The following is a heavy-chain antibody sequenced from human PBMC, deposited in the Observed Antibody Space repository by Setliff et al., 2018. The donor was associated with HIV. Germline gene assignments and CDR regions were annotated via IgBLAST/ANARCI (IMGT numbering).Heavy chain of an antibody. V-gene: IGHV4-39*01. CDR1: GGSASNSRYY. D-gene: IGHD3-10*01. CDR3: ARHRQISDWFDP. CDR2: MNSKGES. Sequence: SETLSLTCTVSGGSASNSRYYWAWIRQPPGKGLEWIGIMNSKGESFYNASFTNGVLISIDTSKNRFSLTMTSVTAADTAVYYCARHRQISDWFDPWGQGILVTVSS. J-gene: IGHJ5*02.